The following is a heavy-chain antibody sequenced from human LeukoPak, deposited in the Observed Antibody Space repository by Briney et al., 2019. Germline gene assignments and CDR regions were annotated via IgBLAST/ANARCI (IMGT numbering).Heavy chain of an antibody. CDR3: ARDPTFPVVVPANSFDP. CDR1: GYTFTSYA. J-gene: IGHJ5*02. Sequence: ASVKVSCKASGYTFTSYAMHWVRQAPGQRLEWMGWINAGNGNTKYSQKFQGRVTITRDTSASTAYMELSSLRSEDTAVYYCARDPTFPVVVPANSFDPWGQGTLVTVSS. CDR2: INAGNGNT. V-gene: IGHV1-3*01. D-gene: IGHD2-2*01.